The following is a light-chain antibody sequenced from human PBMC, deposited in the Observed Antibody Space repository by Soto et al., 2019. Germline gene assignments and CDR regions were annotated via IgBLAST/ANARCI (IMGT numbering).Light chain of an antibody. CDR1: SRDLGNSNY. CDR2: DVS. J-gene: IGLJ2*01. Sequence: QSVLTQPASVSGSPGQSITISCTGTSRDLGNSNYVSWYQHHPGEAPQLMIYDVSNRPSGVSDRFSGSKSGNTASLTISGLQAEDEGDYYCSSFTTTTHVLFGGGTKVTFL. CDR3: SSFTTTTHVL. V-gene: IGLV2-14*03.